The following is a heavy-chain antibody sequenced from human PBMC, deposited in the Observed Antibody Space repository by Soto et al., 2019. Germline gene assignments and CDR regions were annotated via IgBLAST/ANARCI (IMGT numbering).Heavy chain of an antibody. CDR3: AREAAYDFWGGFDP. CDR1: GGSISSGGYS. J-gene: IGHJ5*02. V-gene: IGHV4-30-2*01. CDR2: IYHSGST. D-gene: IGHD3-3*01. Sequence: QLQLQESGSGLVKPSQTLSLTCAVSGGSISSGGYSWSWIRQPPGKGLEWIGYIYHSGSTYYNPSLKSRVTISVDRSKNQFSLKLSSVTAADTAVYYCAREAAYDFWGGFDPWGQGTLVTVSS.